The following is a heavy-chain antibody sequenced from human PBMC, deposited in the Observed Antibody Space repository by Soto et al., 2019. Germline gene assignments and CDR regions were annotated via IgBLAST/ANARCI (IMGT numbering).Heavy chain of an antibody. Sequence: QVQLVESGGGVVQPGGSLRLSCVTSGFLFSGYAMHWVRQTPGKGLEWVAVISYDGKEKYYADSAEGRFTISRESSGVTLYLQMSSLRVEDTAVYYCARGRGLAARPQHLDHWGQGTMVTVSS. CDR2: ISYDGKEK. CDR3: ARGRGLAARPQHLDH. D-gene: IGHD6-6*01. CDR1: GFLFSGYA. V-gene: IGHV3-30*04. J-gene: IGHJ4*02.